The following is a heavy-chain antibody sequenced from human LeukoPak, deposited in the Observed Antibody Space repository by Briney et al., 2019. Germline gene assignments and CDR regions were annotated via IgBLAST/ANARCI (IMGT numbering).Heavy chain of an antibody. CDR1: GYSFTSYW. CDR2: IYPGDSDT. J-gene: IGHJ5*02. V-gene: IGHV5-51*01. Sequence: GESLKISCKGSGYSFTSYWIGWVRQMPGKGLEWVGIIYPGDSDTRYSPSFQGQVTISADKSISTAYLQWGSLKASDTAMYYCARVKRYCSSTSCYYNWFDPWGQGTLVTVSS. CDR3: ARVKRYCSSTSCYYNWFDP. D-gene: IGHD2-2*01.